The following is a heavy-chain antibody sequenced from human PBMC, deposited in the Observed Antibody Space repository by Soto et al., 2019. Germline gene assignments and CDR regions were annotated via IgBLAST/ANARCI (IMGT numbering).Heavy chain of an antibody. V-gene: IGHV3-74*01. J-gene: IGHJ4*02. D-gene: IGHD1-1*01. CDR1: GFTFTNYW. CDR2: IDGVGTGT. Sequence: GGSLRLSCAASGFTFTNYWMHWVRQVPGKGLVWVSRIDGVGTGTSYSDSVRGRFTISRDNAENMLYLQMNSLRADDTAVYYCTTVLEYWGQGTLVTSPQ. CDR3: TTVLEY.